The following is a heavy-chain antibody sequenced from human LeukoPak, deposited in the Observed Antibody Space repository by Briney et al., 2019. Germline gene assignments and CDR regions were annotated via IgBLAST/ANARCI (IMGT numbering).Heavy chain of an antibody. CDR3: AKDQYYYDSSGSYPN. CDR1: GGSISSSGYY. D-gene: IGHD3-22*01. V-gene: IGHV3-23*01. CDR2: ISGSGGST. J-gene: IGHJ4*02. Sequence: ETLSLTCTVSGGSISSSGYYWVWIRQPPGKGLEWVSAISGSGGSTYYADSVKGRFTISRDNSKNTLYLQMNSLRAEDTAVYYCAKDQYYYDSSGSYPNWGQGTLVTVSS.